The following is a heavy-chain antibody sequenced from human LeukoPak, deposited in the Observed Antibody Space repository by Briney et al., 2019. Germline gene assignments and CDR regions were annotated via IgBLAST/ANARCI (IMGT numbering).Heavy chain of an antibody. Sequence: GGSLRLSCAASGFTFSNYWMHWVRQAPGKGLVWVSRIISDGSDTNYADSVKGRFAISRDNAKNTLYLQMNSLRAEDTAVYYCARERGSGYDDYWGQGTLVTVSS. J-gene: IGHJ4*02. CDR2: IISDGSDT. CDR1: GFTFSNYW. D-gene: IGHD5-12*01. V-gene: IGHV3-74*01. CDR3: ARERGSGYDDY.